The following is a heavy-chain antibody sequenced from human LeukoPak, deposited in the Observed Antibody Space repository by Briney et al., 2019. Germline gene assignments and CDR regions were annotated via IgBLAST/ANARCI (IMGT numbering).Heavy chain of an antibody. Sequence: ASVKVSCKASGYTFTSYYMHRVRQAPGQGLEWMGLINPSGSSTSYAQKFQGRLSLTRDMSTSTDYMELSSLRSEDTAVYYCARDNSVGDTAWWFDPWGQGTLVTVSS. CDR1: GYTFTSYY. J-gene: IGHJ5*02. CDR2: INPSGSST. CDR3: ARDNSVGDTAWWFDP. D-gene: IGHD1-26*01. V-gene: IGHV1-46*01.